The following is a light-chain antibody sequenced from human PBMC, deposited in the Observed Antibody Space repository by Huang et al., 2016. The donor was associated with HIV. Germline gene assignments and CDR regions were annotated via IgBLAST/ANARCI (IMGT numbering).Light chain of an antibody. CDR3: QQYNSYRT. J-gene: IGKJ1*01. V-gene: IGKV1-5*03. CDR1: QSISNY. Sequence: DIRMTQSPSTLSASVGDRVTITCRARQSISNYLAWYQQKPGKAPKLLIYKASTLESGVPSRFSGSGSGTEFTLTISSLQPDDFATYYCQQYNSYRTFGQGTKVEIK. CDR2: KAS.